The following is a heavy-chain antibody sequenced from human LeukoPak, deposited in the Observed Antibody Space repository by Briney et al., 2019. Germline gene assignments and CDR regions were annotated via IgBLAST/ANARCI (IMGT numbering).Heavy chain of an antibody. CDR1: GGSISSGDYY. J-gene: IGHJ4*02. Sequence: SETLSLTCTVSGGSISSGDYYWSWIRQPPGKGLEWIGEISHSGSSNSNPSLKSRVTMSADMSKDQFSLKLSSVTAADTAVYFSARLAYYLDSSGYYLYYFDNWGQGTPVTVSS. D-gene: IGHD3-22*01. V-gene: IGHV4-30-4*01. CDR2: ISHSGSS. CDR3: ARLAYYLDSSGYYLYYFDN.